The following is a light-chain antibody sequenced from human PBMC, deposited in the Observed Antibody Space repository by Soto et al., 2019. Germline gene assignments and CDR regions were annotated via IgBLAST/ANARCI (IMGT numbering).Light chain of an antibody. CDR1: QSITIW. J-gene: IGKJ1*01. CDR2: DAS. CDR3: QQYNSYSWT. V-gene: IGKV1-5*01. Sequence: DIQMTQSPSTLSASVGDRVTITCRASQSITIWLAWYQQKPGKAPKLLIFDASSLESGVPSRFSGSGSVTEFTLTISSLQPDDFATYYCQQYNSYSWTFGQGTKVEIK.